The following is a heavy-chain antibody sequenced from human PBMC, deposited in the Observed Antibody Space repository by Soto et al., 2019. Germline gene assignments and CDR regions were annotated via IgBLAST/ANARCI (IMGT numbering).Heavy chain of an antibody. Sequence: GGSLRLSCAASGFTFSTQVMSWVRQAPGKGLEWVANIKQDGSEKYDVDSVRGRFTISRDNAKNSLHLQMSSLRAEDTAVYYCARYTQVVAMAGYQYSGMDVWGQGTKVTVSS. CDR2: IKQDGSEK. CDR1: GFTFSTQV. CDR3: ARYTQVVAMAGYQYSGMDV. J-gene: IGHJ6*02. D-gene: IGHD2-2*01. V-gene: IGHV3-7*05.